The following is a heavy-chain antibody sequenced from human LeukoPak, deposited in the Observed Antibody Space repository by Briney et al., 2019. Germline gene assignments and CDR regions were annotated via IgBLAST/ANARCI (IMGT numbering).Heavy chain of an antibody. Sequence: ASVKVSCKASGYTFTSYDINWVRQSTGQGLEWMGWMNPNSVNTGYAKKFQGRVTMTRNTSISTAYMELSSLRSEDTAVYYCARGGCSGGSCFPSPGVWNGMDVWGQGTTVTVSS. D-gene: IGHD2-15*01. V-gene: IGHV1-8*01. J-gene: IGHJ6*02. CDR1: GYTFTSYD. CDR2: MNPNSVNT. CDR3: ARGGCSGGSCFPSPGVWNGMDV.